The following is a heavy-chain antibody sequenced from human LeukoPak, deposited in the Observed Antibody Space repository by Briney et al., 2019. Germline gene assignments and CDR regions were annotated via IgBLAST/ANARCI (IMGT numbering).Heavy chain of an antibody. J-gene: IGHJ4*02. Sequence: SGGSLRLSCAASGFTFSSYSMNWVRQAPGKGLEWVSSISSSSSYIYYADSVKGRFTISRDNAKNSLYLLMNSLRAEDTAVYYCGRAARKYYYDSSGYYYFDYWGQGTLVTVSS. CDR1: GFTFSSYS. CDR3: GRAARKYYYDSSGYYYFDY. D-gene: IGHD3-22*01. V-gene: IGHV3-21*01. CDR2: ISSSSSYI.